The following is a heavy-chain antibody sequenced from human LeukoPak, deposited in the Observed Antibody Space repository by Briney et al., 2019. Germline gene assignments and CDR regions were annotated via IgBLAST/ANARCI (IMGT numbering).Heavy chain of an antibody. CDR2: ISVYNGNT. CDR1: GYTFTSYG. CDR3: ARASHKDYDILTGYPYGMDV. Sequence: ASVKVSCKASGYTFTSYGISWVRQAPGQGLEWMGWISVYNGNTNYAQKLQGRVTMTTDTSTSTAYMELRSLRSDDTAVYYCARASHKDYDILTGYPYGMDVWGQGTMVTVSS. V-gene: IGHV1-18*01. D-gene: IGHD3-9*01. J-gene: IGHJ6*02.